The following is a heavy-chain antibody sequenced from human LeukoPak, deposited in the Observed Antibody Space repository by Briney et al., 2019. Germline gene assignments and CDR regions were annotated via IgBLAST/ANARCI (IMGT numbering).Heavy chain of an antibody. J-gene: IGHJ6*03. CDR3: ARSNPKPYGGDKNYYYYMDV. CDR1: GFTFSSYE. CDR2: ISSSGSTI. Sequence: GGSLRLSCAASGFTFSSYEMNWVRQAPGKGLEWVSYISSSGSTIYYADSVKGRFTISRDNAKNSLYLQMNSLRAEDTAVYYCARSNPKPYGGDKNYYYYMDVWGKGTTVTVS. V-gene: IGHV3-48*03. D-gene: IGHD4-23*01.